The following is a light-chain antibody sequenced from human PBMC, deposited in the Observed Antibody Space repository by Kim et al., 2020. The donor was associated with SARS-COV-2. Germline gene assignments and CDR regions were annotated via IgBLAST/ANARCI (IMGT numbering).Light chain of an antibody. J-gene: IGKJ1*01. CDR1: QSIDRD. V-gene: IGKV3-15*01. Sequence: VSLGNRATLSCRTSQSIDRDLAWYQQKPGQPPRLLIYDSSTRAPGVPDRFSGSGSGTDFSLTINSLQSEDVAVYYCQHYHLWPPWTFGRGTKLEI. CDR2: DSS. CDR3: QHYHLWPPWT.